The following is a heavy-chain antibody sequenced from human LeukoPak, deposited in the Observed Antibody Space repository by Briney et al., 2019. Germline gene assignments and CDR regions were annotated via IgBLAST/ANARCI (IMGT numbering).Heavy chain of an antibody. CDR3: ASWTSGNF. CDR2: LDPSGSQK. CDR1: GFTFTGAW. Sequence: FTCSASGFTFTGAWLNWVRQAPGKGLEWVANLDPSGSQKRYVDSVKGRFTISKDNPGTSLYLEMNSLRAEDTAIYYCASWTSGNFWGQGTLVTVSS. D-gene: IGHD1-1*01. V-gene: IGHV3-7*01. J-gene: IGHJ4*02.